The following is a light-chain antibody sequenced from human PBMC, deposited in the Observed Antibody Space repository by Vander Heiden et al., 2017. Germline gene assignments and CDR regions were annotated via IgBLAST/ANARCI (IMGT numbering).Light chain of an antibody. CDR3: SSYSGSVI. Sequence: QSALAPPPSASGSPGQSVTISCTGASSDVGDYNSVTWYKQQPGKAPKLIIYDFTKRPARVPDRFSGSKSGNTASLTVSGLQTEDEAVYYCSSYSGSVIFGGGTRLTVL. CDR2: DFT. V-gene: IGLV2-8*01. CDR1: SSDVGDYNS. J-gene: IGLJ2*01.